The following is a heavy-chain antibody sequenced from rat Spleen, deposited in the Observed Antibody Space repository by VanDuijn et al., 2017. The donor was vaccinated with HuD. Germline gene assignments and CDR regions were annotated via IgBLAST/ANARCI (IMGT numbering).Heavy chain of an antibody. Sequence: QVQLKESGPGLMQPSETLSLTCTVSGFSLTSNGVGWVRQPLGKGLEWVGAIWRGGSTDYNSTLKSRLSISRDTSKNQVFLKMNSLQIDDTGTYYCVRHDYYFDYWGQGVMVTVSS. V-gene: IGHV2-72*01. D-gene: IGHD1-6*01. J-gene: IGHJ2*01. CDR2: IWRGGST. CDR1: GFSLTSNG. CDR3: VRHDYYFDY.